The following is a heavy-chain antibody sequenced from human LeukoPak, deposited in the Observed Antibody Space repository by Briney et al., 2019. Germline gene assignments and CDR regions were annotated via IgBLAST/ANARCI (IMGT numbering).Heavy chain of an antibody. CDR1: RDSVSSNSAT. J-gene: IGHJ3*02. CDR3: ARVGHPWGIEDAFDI. V-gene: IGHV6-1*01. CDR2: TYYRSKWYT. Sequence: SQTLSLTRAISRDSVSSNSATSNWIRHSPLRGLEWLGRTYYRSKWYTDYAVSVKSRITSNPDTSKNQFSLQLNSVTPEDTAVYYCARVGHPWGIEDAFDIWGQGTMVTVSS. D-gene: IGHD3-16*01.